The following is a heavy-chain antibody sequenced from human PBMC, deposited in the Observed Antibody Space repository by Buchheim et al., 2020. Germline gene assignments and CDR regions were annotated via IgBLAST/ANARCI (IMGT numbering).Heavy chain of an antibody. Sequence: VQLVESGGGVVQPGRSLRLSCAASGFTFSSYAMHWVRQAPGKGLEWVAVISYDGSNKYYADSVKGRFTISRDNSKNTLYLQMNSLRAEDTAVYYCAREYSTSPQGMDVWGQGTT. D-gene: IGHD6-6*01. CDR3: AREYSTSPQGMDV. CDR1: GFTFSSYA. CDR2: ISYDGSNK. J-gene: IGHJ6*02. V-gene: IGHV3-30-3*01.